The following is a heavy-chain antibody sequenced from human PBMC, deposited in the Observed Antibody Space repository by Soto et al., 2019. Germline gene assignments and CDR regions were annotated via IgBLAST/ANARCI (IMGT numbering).Heavy chain of an antibody. V-gene: IGHV4-4*07. D-gene: IGHD3-22*01. CDR1: GGSISSYY. Sequence: PSETLSLTCTVSGGSISSYYWSWIRQPAGKGLEWIGRIYTSGSTNYNPSLKSRVTMSVDTSKNQFSLKLSSVTAADTAVYYCARDVPNYYDSSGGMRPDAFDIWGQGTMVTVS. J-gene: IGHJ3*02. CDR2: IYTSGST. CDR3: ARDVPNYYDSSGGMRPDAFDI.